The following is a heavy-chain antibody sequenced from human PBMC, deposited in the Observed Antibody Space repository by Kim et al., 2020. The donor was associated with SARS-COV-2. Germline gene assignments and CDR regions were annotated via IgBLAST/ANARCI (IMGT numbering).Heavy chain of an antibody. J-gene: IGHJ3*02. CDR3: ARGPYSGSSYDSFDI. CDR1: GFTFSDHY. V-gene: IGHV3-72*01. Sequence: GGSLRLSCAASGFTFSDHYMDWVRQAPGKGLEWVGRIRNRANSYTTEYAASAKGRFTISRDDSKSSLYLQMNSLETEDTAVYYCARGPYSGSSYDSFDIWGQGTMVTVSS. CDR2: IRNRANSYTT. D-gene: IGHD1-26*01.